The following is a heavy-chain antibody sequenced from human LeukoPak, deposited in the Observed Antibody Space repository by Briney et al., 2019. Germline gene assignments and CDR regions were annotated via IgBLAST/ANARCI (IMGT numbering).Heavy chain of an antibody. CDR2: ISPSGST. J-gene: IGHJ5*02. Sequence: SETLSLTCTVSGGSISYYHWSWIRQPAGKGLGWLGRISPSGSTHYNPSLKGRVTMSVDTSKNQFSLNLSSATAADTAVYFCARDGRYCTTTSCYWWFDPWGQGTLVTVSS. D-gene: IGHD2-2*01. CDR1: GGSISYYH. CDR3: ARDGRYCTTTSCYWWFDP. V-gene: IGHV4-4*07.